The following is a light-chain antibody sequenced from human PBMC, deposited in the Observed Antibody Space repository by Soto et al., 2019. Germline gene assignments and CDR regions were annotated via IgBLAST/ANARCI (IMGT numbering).Light chain of an antibody. CDR3: VSFTSSTTYV. Sequence: QSVLTQPASVSASPGQSITISCTGTSSDVGGSNFVSWYQQQPGKPPKLIIYDVATRPSGVSNRFSGSKSGSTASLIISRLQTEDEADYYCVSFTSSTTYVFGSGTKLTVL. J-gene: IGLJ1*01. CDR2: DVA. CDR1: SSDVGGSNF. V-gene: IGLV2-14*03.